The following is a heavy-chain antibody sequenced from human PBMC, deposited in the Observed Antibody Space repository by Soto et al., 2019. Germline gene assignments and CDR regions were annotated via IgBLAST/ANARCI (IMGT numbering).Heavy chain of an antibody. CDR3: ARIVGVAGTLNFDY. V-gene: IGHV2-26*01. Sequence: QVTLKESGPVLVKPTETLTLTCTVSGFSLSNARMGVSWIRQPPGKALEWLAHIFSNDEKSYSTSLKSRLTISKDTSKSQVVLTMTNMDPVDTATYYWARIVGVAGTLNFDYWGQGTLVTVSS. D-gene: IGHD6-19*01. CDR1: GFSLSNARMG. J-gene: IGHJ4*02. CDR2: IFSNDEK.